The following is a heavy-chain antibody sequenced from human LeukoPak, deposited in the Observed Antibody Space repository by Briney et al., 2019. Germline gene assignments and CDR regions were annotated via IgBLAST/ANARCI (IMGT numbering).Heavy chain of an antibody. CDR2: ISTDARTI. D-gene: IGHD6-13*01. Sequence: GGSLRLSCAASGFTFSSFAMIWVRQAPGKGLVWVSHISTDARTITYADFVKGRFTISRDNAKNTLYLQMNSLRAEDTALYYCVRGQATAWGLDYWGQGTLVTVSS. V-gene: IGHV3-74*01. J-gene: IGHJ4*02. CDR1: GFTFSSFA. CDR3: VRGQATAWGLDY.